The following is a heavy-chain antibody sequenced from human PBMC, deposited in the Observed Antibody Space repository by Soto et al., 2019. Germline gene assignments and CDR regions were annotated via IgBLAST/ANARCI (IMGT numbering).Heavy chain of an antibody. CDR2: IGTAGDT. CDR3: ARAVNIVATISGYWYFDL. Sequence: GGSLRLSCAASGFTFSSYDMHWVRQATGKGLEWVSAIGTAGDTYYPGSVKGRFTISRENAKNSLYLQMNSLRAGDTAVYYCARAVNIVATISGYWYFDLWGRGTLVTVSS. CDR1: GFTFSSYD. J-gene: IGHJ2*01. D-gene: IGHD5-12*01. V-gene: IGHV3-13*01.